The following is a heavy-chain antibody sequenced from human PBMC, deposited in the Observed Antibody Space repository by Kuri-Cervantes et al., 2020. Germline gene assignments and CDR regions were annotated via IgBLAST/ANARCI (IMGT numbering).Heavy chain of an antibody. CDR3: ARGGAVTTDY. CDR2: IYYSGNT. J-gene: IGHJ4*02. CDR1: GGSISSSIYY. D-gene: IGHD4-11*01. Sequence: SETLSLTCTVSGGSISSSIYYWGWIRQPPGKGLEWIGSIYYSGNTYYNPSLKSRVTLSIDTSKNQFSLKLSSATAADTAVYYCARGGAVTTDYWGQGTLVTVSS. V-gene: IGHV4-39*07.